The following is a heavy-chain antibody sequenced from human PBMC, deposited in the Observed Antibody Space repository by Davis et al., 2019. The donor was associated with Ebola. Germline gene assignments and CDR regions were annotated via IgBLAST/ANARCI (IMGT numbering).Heavy chain of an antibody. Sequence: SVKVSCKASGSNFISYTINWVRQAPGQGLEWMGRIIPVVDTKDYAQKFQGRVTLTADKATNTAYMELSGLRFDDTAVYYCARGKWFDPWGQGTLVSVTS. CDR1: GSNFISYT. J-gene: IGHJ5*02. CDR2: IIPVVDTK. V-gene: IGHV1-69*08. CDR3: ARGKWFDP.